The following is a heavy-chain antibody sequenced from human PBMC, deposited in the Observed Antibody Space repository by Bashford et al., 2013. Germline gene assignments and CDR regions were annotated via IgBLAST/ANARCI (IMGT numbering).Heavy chain of an antibody. CDR1: GFTFSSYE. J-gene: IGHJ4*02. CDR2: ISSSGSTI. CDR3: ARADWNYDY. V-gene: IGHV3-48*03. Sequence: GSLRLSCAASGFTFSSYEMNWVRQAPGKGLEWVSYISSSGSTIYYADSVKGRFTISRDNAKNSLYLQMNSLRAEDTAVYYCARADWNYDYWGQGTLVTVSS. D-gene: IGHD1-7*01.